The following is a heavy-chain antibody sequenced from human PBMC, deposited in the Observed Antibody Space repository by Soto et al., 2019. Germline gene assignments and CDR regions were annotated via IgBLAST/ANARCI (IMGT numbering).Heavy chain of an antibody. D-gene: IGHD7-27*01. CDR2: INAGYGNT. Sequence: GSVKVSCKASGYTFSSYAMHWVRQAPGQRLEWMGWINAGYGNTKSSQKFQDRVTISRDTSASTAYMELTSLRSEDTAVYYCARDPGDGTFDFRGQGTMVSVSS. CDR3: ARDPGDGTFDF. CDR1: GYTFSSYA. V-gene: IGHV1-3*01. J-gene: IGHJ4*02.